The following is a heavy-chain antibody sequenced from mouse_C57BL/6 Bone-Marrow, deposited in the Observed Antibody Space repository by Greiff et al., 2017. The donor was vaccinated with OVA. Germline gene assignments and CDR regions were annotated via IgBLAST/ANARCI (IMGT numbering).Heavy chain of an antibody. CDR2: IDPEDGDT. V-gene: IGHV14-1*01. D-gene: IGHD2-3*01. CDR3: TTEGYDGYYVAY. Sequence: DVKLVESGAELVRPGASVKLSCTASGFNIKDYYMHWVKQRPEQGLEWIGRIDPEDGDTEYAPKFQGKATMTADTSSNTAYLQLSSLTSEDTAVYYCTTEGYDGYYVAYWGQGTLVTVSA. J-gene: IGHJ3*01. CDR1: GFNIKDYY.